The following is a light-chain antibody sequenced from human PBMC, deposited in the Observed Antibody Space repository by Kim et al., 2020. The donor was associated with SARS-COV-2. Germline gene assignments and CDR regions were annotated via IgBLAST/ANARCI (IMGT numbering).Light chain of an antibody. Sequence: ALGQKVRITCQGDSLRSYYASWYQQKPGQAPVFVIYGKNNRPSGIPDRFSGSSSGNTASLTITGAQAEDEADYYCNSRDSSGNHLVFGGGTQLTVL. V-gene: IGLV3-19*01. CDR1: SLRSYY. CDR3: NSRDSSGNHLV. J-gene: IGLJ2*01. CDR2: GKN.